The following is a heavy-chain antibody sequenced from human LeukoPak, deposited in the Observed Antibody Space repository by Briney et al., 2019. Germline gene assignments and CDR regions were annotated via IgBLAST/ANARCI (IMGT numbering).Heavy chain of an antibody. J-gene: IGHJ4*02. Sequence: GGSLRLSCAASGFTFSSSAMSWVRQAPGKGLEWVSAISNNGGYTYYADSVQDRFTISRDNSKSTLCLQMNSLRAEDTAVYYCAKQLGYCSDGSCYFPYWGQGTLVTVSS. CDR3: AKQLGYCSDGSCYFPY. D-gene: IGHD2-15*01. CDR2: ISNNGGYT. CDR1: GFTFSSSA. V-gene: IGHV3-23*01.